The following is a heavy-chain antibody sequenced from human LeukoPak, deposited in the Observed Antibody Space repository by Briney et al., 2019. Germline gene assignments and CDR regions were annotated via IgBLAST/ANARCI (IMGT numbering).Heavy chain of an antibody. CDR2: INYSGIT. CDR1: GGSVNSSSFY. Sequence: SETLSLTCTLSGGSVNSSSFYWAWIRQPPGKGLECIGTINYSGITYYNSPLKSRVTISVDTSKNQFSLKLNSVTAADTAVYFCAKSGPAAGRPDAFEIWGQGTMVTVSS. J-gene: IGHJ3*02. CDR3: AKSGPAAGRPDAFEI. V-gene: IGHV4-39*07. D-gene: IGHD2-2*01.